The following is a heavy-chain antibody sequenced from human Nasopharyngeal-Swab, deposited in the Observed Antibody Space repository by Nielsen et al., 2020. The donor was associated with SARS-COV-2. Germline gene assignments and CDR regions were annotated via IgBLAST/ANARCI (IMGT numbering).Heavy chain of an antibody. CDR3: ARASDGSENYYYFDY. CDR1: GGTFSSYA. Sequence: SVKVSCKASGGTFSSYAISWVRQAPGQGLEWMGGIIPIFGTPNYAQEFQGRVTISADESTSTAYMELSSLRSEDTVVYYCARASDGSENYYYFDYWGQGTLVTVSS. V-gene: IGHV1-69*13. CDR2: IIPIFGTP. J-gene: IGHJ4*02. D-gene: IGHD3-10*01.